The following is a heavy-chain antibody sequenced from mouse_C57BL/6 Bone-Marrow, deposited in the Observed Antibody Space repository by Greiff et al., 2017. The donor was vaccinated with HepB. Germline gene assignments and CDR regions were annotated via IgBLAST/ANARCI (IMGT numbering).Heavy chain of an antibody. D-gene: IGHD1-1*01. Sequence: EVKLMESEGGLVQPGSSMKLSCTASGFTFSDYYMAWVRQVPEKGLEWVANINYDGSSTYYLDSLKSRFIISRDNAKNILYLQMSSLKSEDTATYYCARGSYYGSSYGAMDYWGQGTSVTVSS. CDR1: GFTFSDYY. J-gene: IGHJ4*01. CDR3: ARGSYYGSSYGAMDY. CDR2: INYDGSST. V-gene: IGHV5-16*01.